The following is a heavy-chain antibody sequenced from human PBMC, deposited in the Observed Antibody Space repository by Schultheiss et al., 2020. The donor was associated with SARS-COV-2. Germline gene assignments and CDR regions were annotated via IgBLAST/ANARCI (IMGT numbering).Heavy chain of an antibody. CDR3: ASSAVTTAGLFGY. J-gene: IGHJ4*02. CDR2: IYYSGST. V-gene: IGHV4-31*11. Sequence: SQTLSLTCAVSGYSISNGYYWSWIRQPPGKGLAWIGYIYYSGSTYYNPSLKSQVTISVDTSKNQFSLKLSSVTAADTAVYYCASSAVTTAGLFGYWGQGTLVTVSS. CDR1: GYSISNGYY. D-gene: IGHD4-17*01.